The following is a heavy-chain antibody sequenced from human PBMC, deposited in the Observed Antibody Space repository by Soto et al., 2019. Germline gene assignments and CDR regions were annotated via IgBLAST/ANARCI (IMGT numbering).Heavy chain of an antibody. Sequence: QLQLQESVPGLVKPSETLSLTCTVSGGSISSSSYYWGWIRQPPGKGLEWIGSIYYSGSTYYNPSLNSRVAISVDTSKNQFSLKLSSVTAADTAVYYCARLGVSYGDYADYWGQGTLVTVSS. CDR1: GGSISSSSYY. CDR2: IYYSGST. CDR3: ARLGVSYGDYADY. D-gene: IGHD4-17*01. V-gene: IGHV4-39*01. J-gene: IGHJ4*02.